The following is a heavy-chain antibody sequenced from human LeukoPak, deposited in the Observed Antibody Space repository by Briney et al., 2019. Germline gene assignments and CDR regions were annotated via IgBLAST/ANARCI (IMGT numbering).Heavy chain of an antibody. CDR2: INHSGST. V-gene: IGHV4-34*08. J-gene: IGHJ3*02. CDR1: GFTFSSYS. Sequence: GSLRLSCAASGFTFSSYSMNWVRQPPGKGLEWIGEINHSGSTNYNPSLKSRVTISVDTSKNQFSLKLSSVTAADTAVYYCALMVGSAGRDIWGQGTMVTVSS. D-gene: IGHD3-10*02. CDR3: ALMVGSAGRDI.